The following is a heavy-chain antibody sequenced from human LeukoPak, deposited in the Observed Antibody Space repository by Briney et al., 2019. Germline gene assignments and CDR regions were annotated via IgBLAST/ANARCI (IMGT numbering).Heavy chain of an antibody. J-gene: IGHJ4*02. CDR2: VHSSGDI. CDR1: GVSITSGSYH. CDR3: ARGASPGYAVFFDY. Sequence: AQTLSLTCSVSGVSITSGSYHWGWIRQSAGKGLEWIGRVHSSGDIYHNAAFRSRAAVSGDASKNQFSLQLNSVTAADTAVYYCARGASPGYAVFFDYWGQGALITVSS. D-gene: IGHD2-15*01. V-gene: IGHV4-61*02.